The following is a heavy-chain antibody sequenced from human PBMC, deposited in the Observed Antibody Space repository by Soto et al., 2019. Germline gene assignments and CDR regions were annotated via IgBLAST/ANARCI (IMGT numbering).Heavy chain of an antibody. D-gene: IGHD3-16*01. CDR1: GFTFSSYG. V-gene: IGHV3-30*18. J-gene: IGHJ6*02. CDR2: ISYDGSNK. CDR3: AKDKGAAENYYYYGMDV. Sequence: QVQLVESGGGVVQPGRSLRLSCAASGFTFSSYGMHWVRQAPGKGLEWVAVISYDGSNKYYADSVKDRFTISRDNSKNTLYLQMNSLRAEDTAVYYCAKDKGAAENYYYYGMDVWGQGTTVTVSS.